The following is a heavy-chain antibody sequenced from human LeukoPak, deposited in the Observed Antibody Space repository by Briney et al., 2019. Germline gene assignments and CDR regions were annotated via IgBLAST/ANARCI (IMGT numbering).Heavy chain of an antibody. D-gene: IGHD3-16*01. CDR1: GFTFSGYG. Sequence: GGSLRLSCAASGFTFSGYGLHWVRQAPDKGLEWVAVIWYDGSNAYYADSVKGRFTISRDNSKNTLYLQMNSLRAEDTAVYYCARGGGLDVWGQGATVTVSS. J-gene: IGHJ6*02. CDR2: IWYDGSNA. V-gene: IGHV3-33*03. CDR3: ARGGGLDV.